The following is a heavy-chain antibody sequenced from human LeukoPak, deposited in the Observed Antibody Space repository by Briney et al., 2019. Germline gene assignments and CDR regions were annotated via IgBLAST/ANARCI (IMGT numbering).Heavy chain of an antibody. Sequence: GGSLRLSCAASGFTFSSYSMNWVRQAPGKGLEWVSYISSSSSTIYYADSVKGRFTISRDNAKNSLYLQMNSLRAEDTAVYYCARAPGYCSGGSCMTWGGWGQGTLVTVSS. CDR1: GFTFSSYS. CDR2: ISSSSSTI. D-gene: IGHD2-15*01. J-gene: IGHJ4*02. CDR3: ARAPGYCSGGSCMTWGG. V-gene: IGHV3-48*04.